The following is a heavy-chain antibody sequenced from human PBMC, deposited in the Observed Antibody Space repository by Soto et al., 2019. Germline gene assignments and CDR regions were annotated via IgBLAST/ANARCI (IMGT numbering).Heavy chain of an antibody. D-gene: IGHD2-21*02. CDR3: ARDISGNSIWFDP. J-gene: IGHJ5*02. Sequence: SVKVSCKASGGTFSSYAISWVRQAPGQGLEWMGGIIPIFGTANYAQKFQGRVTITADESTSTAYMELSSLRSEDTAVYYCARDISGNSIWFDPWGQGTLVTVSS. V-gene: IGHV1-69*13. CDR2: IIPIFGTA. CDR1: GGTFSSYA.